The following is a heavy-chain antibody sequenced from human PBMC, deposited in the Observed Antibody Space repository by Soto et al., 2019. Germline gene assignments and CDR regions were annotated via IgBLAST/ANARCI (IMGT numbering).Heavy chain of an antibody. CDR2: IYHSGST. CDR3: ARVGTTVTISYYYYYGMDV. V-gene: IGHV4-4*02. Sequence: SETLSLTCAVSGGSISSSNWWSWVRQPPGKGLEWIGEIYHSGSTNYNPSLKSRVTISVDKSKNQFSLKLSSVTAADTAVYYCARVGTTVTISYYYYYGMDVWGQGTTXTVSS. D-gene: IGHD4-17*01. CDR1: GGSISSSNW. J-gene: IGHJ6*02.